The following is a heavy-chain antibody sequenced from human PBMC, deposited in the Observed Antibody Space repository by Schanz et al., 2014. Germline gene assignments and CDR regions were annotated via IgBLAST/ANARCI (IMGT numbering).Heavy chain of an antibody. CDR2: ISSKGDMT. J-gene: IGHJ4*02. D-gene: IGHD3-16*02. CDR3: ARDNRYYLFDY. CDR1: GFTFSSHW. V-gene: IGHV3-64*01. Sequence: EVQLVQSGGGLVQPGGSLRLSCAASGFTFSSHWMHWVRQAPGKGLEYVSSISSKGDMTFYGNSVKGRFTISRDNSKNPLYLQLGSLSAEDTAVYFCARDNRYYLFDYWGQGALVTVSS.